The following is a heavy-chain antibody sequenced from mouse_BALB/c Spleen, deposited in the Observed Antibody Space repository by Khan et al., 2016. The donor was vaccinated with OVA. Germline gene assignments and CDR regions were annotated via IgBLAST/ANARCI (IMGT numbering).Heavy chain of an antibody. V-gene: IGHV5-17*02. D-gene: IGHD1-1*01. CDR3: TTAYYYGYYFKY. CDR2: ISGDSTTI. CDR1: GFTFSSYG. Sequence: EVELVESGGGLVQPGGSRKLSCAASGFTFSSYGMHWVRQAPEKGLEWVAYISGDSTTIYYADTVKGRFTISRDNSKNTLFLQMTSLMSEDTAMYYCTTAYYYGYYFKYWGPGTTLTVSS. J-gene: IGHJ2*01.